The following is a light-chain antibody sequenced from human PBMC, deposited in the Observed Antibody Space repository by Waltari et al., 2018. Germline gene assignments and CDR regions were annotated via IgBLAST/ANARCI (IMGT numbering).Light chain of an antibody. Sequence: EIRMTKSLATLSVAPGERATIFCRASHFVDVKVAWYQQRPGQAPRLLMYCASIRATGFPPRFTASGSGTQFTLTIGSLQSEDFAVYFCQQYNNWPLTFGGGTRVEV. J-gene: IGKJ4*01. CDR1: HFVDVK. CDR3: QQYNNWPLT. V-gene: IGKV3-15*01. CDR2: CAS.